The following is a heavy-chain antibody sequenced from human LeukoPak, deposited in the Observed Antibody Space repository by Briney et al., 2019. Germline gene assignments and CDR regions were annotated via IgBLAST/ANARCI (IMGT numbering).Heavy chain of an antibody. CDR2: ISYDGSNK. CDR1: GFTFSSYA. D-gene: IGHD6-13*01. Sequence: PGGSLRLSCAASGFTFSSYAMHWVRQAPGKGLEWVAVISYDGSNKYYADSVKGRFTISRDNSKNTLYLQTNSLRAEDTAVYYCARSVQQLAYYFDYWGQGTLVTVSS. CDR3: ARSVQQLAYYFDY. V-gene: IGHV3-30-3*01. J-gene: IGHJ4*02.